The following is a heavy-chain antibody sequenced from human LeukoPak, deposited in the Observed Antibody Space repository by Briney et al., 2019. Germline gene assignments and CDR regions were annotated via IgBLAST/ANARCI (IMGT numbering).Heavy chain of an antibody. CDR1: GFTFSNYA. Sequence: GGSLRLSCSASGFTFSNYAMHWVRQAPGKGLEFVSGISSTGVSTNYPDSVKDRFSIYRDNSKNTLYLQMTSLRADDTAVYYCVKDQHCSTISCATRTGFDPWGQGTSVTVSS. CDR3: VKDQHCSTISCATRTGFDP. D-gene: IGHD2-2*01. CDR2: ISSTGVST. V-gene: IGHV3-64D*06. J-gene: IGHJ5*02.